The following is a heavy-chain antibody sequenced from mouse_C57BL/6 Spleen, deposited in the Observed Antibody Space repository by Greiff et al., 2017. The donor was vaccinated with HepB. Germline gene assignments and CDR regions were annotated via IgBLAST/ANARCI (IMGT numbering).Heavy chain of an antibody. D-gene: IGHD2-4*01. CDR2: ISSGGSYT. CDR1: GFTFSSYG. Sequence: EVKVVESGGDLVKPGGSLKLSCAASGFTFSSYGMSWVRQTPDKRLEWVATISSGGSYTYYPDSVKGRFTISRDNAKNTLYLQMSSLKSEDTAMYYCARHDYDPSDAMDYWGQGTSVTVSS. CDR3: ARHDYDPSDAMDY. J-gene: IGHJ4*01. V-gene: IGHV5-6*01.